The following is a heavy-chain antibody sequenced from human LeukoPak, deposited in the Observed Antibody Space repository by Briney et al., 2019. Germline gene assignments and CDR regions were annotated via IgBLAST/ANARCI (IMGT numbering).Heavy chain of an antibody. Sequence: SVKVSCKASGGTFSSYAISWVRQAPGQGLEWMGGIIPIFGTANYAQKFQGRVTITADKSTSTAYMELSSLRSEDTAVYYCARDKAPYSSSSWPFDYWGQGTLVTVSS. CDR3: ARDKAPYSSSSWPFDY. J-gene: IGHJ4*02. V-gene: IGHV1-69*06. CDR1: GGTFSSYA. CDR2: IIPIFGTA. D-gene: IGHD6-13*01.